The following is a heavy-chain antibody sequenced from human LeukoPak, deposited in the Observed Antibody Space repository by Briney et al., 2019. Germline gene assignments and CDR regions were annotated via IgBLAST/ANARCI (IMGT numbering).Heavy chain of an antibody. CDR1: GGSISSSSYY. Sequence: PSETLSLTCTVSGGSISSSSYYWGWIRQPPGKGLEWIGSIYYSGNTNYNPSLKSRVTISVDTSKNQFSLKLSSVTAADTAVYYCRVDTPFFDYWGQGTLVTVSS. J-gene: IGHJ4*02. V-gene: IGHV4-39*07. D-gene: IGHD5-18*01. CDR2: IYYSGNT. CDR3: RVDTPFFDY.